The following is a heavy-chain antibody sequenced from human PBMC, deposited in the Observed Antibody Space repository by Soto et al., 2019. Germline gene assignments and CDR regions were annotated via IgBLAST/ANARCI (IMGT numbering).Heavy chain of an antibody. Sequence: QVQLQESGPGLVKPSQTLSLTCTVSGGSISSGDYYWSWIRQPPGNGLEWIGYIYYSGSTYYNPSLKSRVTISVDTSKNQFSLKLSSVTAADTAVYYCARLTVLTGYPRGEIDYWGQGTLVTVS. D-gene: IGHD3-9*01. CDR2: IYYSGST. CDR3: ARLTVLTGYPRGEIDY. V-gene: IGHV4-30-4*01. CDR1: GGSISSGDYY. J-gene: IGHJ4*02.